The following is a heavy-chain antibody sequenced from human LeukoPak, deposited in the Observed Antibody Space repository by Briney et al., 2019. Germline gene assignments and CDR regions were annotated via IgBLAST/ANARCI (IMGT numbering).Heavy chain of an antibody. V-gene: IGHV1-69*13. CDR2: IIPIFGTA. CDR3: ARARYPYSGGYYYYYYMDV. J-gene: IGHJ6*03. CDR1: GYTFTSNY. Sequence: SVKVSCKAFGYTFTSNYMHWVRQAPGQGLEWMGGIIPIFGTANYAQKFQGRVTITADESTSTAYMELSSLRSEDTAVYYCARARYPYSGGYYYYYYMDVWGKGTTVTISS. D-gene: IGHD3-10*01.